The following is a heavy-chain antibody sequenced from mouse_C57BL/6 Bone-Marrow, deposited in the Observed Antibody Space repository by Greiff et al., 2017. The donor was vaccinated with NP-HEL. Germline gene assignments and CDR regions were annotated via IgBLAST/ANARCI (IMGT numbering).Heavy chain of an antibody. CDR2: IDPSDSYT. D-gene: IGHD2-4*01. Sequence: LQQPGAELVMPGASVKLSCKASGYTFTSYWMHWVKQRPGQGLEWIGEIDPSDSYTNYNQKFKGKSTLTVDKSSSTAYMQLSSLTSEDSAVYYCARDDYDAPPFAYWGQGTLVTVSA. J-gene: IGHJ3*01. CDR3: ARDDYDAPPFAY. V-gene: IGHV1-69*01. CDR1: GYTFTSYW.